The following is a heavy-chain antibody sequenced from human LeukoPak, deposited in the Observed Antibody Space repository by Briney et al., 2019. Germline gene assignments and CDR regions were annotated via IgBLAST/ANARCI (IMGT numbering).Heavy chain of an antibody. V-gene: IGHV4-61*05. Sequence: PSETLSLTCTVSGGSITFSSYYWSWIRQPPGKGLEWIGYIYYSGSTNYNPSLKSRVTISVDTSKNQFSLKLSSVSAADTAVYYCARSHGRYSGYTFDYWGQGTLVTVSS. CDR1: GGSITFSSYY. CDR3: ARSHGRYSGYTFDY. D-gene: IGHD5-12*01. J-gene: IGHJ4*02. CDR2: IYYSGST.